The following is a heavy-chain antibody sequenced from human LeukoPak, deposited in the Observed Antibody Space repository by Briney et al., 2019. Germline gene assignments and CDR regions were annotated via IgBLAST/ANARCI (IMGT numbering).Heavy chain of an antibody. D-gene: IGHD3-22*01. CDR1: GGSISSGSYY. CDR2: IYTSGST. V-gene: IGHV4-61*02. CDR3: AREGDSSGYYDNWFDP. Sequence: PSQTLSLTCTVSGGSISSGSYYWSWIRQPAGKRLEWIGRIYTSGSTNYNPSLKSRVTISVDRSKNQFSLKLSSVTAADTAVYYCAREGDSSGYYDNWFDPWGQGSLVTVSS. J-gene: IGHJ5*02.